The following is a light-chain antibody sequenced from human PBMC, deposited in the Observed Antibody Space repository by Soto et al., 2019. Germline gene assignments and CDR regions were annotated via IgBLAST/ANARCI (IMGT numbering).Light chain of an antibody. CDR3: QRTYNALPDT. CDR2: SAS. J-gene: IGKJ2*01. CDR1: QGIRSC. V-gene: IGKV1-27*01. Sequence: DIPLTQSPSSLSASVGDRVTITCRVSQGIRSCLNWFRQKPGKVPKFLNYSASNLQCGVPSRFSGSGSGTDFTLTISSLQPEAVATYYGQRTYNALPDTFGQGTNLEIK.